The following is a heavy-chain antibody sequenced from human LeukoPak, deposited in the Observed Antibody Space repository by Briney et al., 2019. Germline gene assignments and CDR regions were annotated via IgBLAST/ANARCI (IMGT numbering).Heavy chain of an antibody. D-gene: IGHD6-19*01. J-gene: IGHJ4*02. CDR3: ARDPRGSGWFDY. CDR2: ISSSSSYI. Sequence: PGGSLRLSCAASGFTFSSYSMNWVRQAPGKGLEWVSSISSSSSYIYYADSVKGRFTISRDNAKNSLYLQMNSLRADDRAVYYCARDPRGSGWFDYWGQGTLVTVSS. CDR1: GFTFSSYS. V-gene: IGHV3-21*01.